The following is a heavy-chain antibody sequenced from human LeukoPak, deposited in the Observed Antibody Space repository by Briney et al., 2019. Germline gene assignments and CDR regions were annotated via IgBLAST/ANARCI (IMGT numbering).Heavy chain of an antibody. J-gene: IGHJ2*01. CDR1: GYCFSTYW. CDR3: ARQLTKQYWYFDL. D-gene: IGHD1-1*01. CDR2: IYPGDSDA. Sequence: PGESMKISCKGSGYCFSTYWIGWVRQMPGKGREWMGIIYPGDSDARYSPSFPGQVTVSADKSISTAHLRWSSLKASDTAMYYCARQLTKQYWYFDLWGRGTLVTVSS. V-gene: IGHV5-51*01.